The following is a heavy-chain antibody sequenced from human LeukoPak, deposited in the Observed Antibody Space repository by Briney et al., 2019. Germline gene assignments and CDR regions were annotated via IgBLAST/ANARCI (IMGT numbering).Heavy chain of an antibody. V-gene: IGHV3-23*01. CDR2: ISGRGGST. J-gene: IGHJ5*01. D-gene: IGHD5-12*01. CDR1: GFTFSSYA. Sequence: PGGSLTLSCAASGFTFSSYAMSWVRQAPGKGLEWVSGISGRGGSTYYADCVKGRFTISRDNSKNTLYLQMNSLRGEDTAIYYCAKMYSGAQWLPDSWGQGTLVTVSS. CDR3: AKMYSGAQWLPDS.